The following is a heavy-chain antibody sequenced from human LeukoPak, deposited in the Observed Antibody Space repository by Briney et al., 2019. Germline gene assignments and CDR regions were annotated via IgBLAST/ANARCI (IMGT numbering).Heavy chain of an antibody. V-gene: IGHV3-21*04. J-gene: IGHJ4*02. CDR2: ISSDSSSFK. Sequence: PGGSLRLSCAASGFTFSSYHFHWVRQAPGKGLEWVSSISSDSSSFKYYAHSVQGRFTISRDNARNSMYLQMNSLRAEDTAVYYCARGTNWSPLDFDYWGQGSLDTVSS. CDR1: GFTFSSYH. D-gene: IGHD1-20*01. CDR3: ARGTNWSPLDFDY.